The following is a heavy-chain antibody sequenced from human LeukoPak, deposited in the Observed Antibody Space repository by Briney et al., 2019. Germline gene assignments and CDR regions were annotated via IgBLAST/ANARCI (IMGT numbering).Heavy chain of an antibody. CDR1: GYTFTGPY. J-gene: IGHJ4*02. V-gene: IGHV1-2*02. D-gene: IGHD2-8*01. CDR2: INPNSGGT. Sequence: GASLKVPCKASGYTFTGPYIHWMRQAPGQGLEWMAWINPNSGGTKYAQKFQGRVTVTRDTSTSTAYMELSGLRADDTATYYCARVEYCTKGVCINFDLWGQGTLVAVSS. CDR3: ARVEYCTKGVCINFDL.